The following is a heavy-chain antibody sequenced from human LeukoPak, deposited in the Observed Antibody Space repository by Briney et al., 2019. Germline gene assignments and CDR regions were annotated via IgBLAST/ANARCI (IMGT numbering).Heavy chain of an antibody. CDR3: ARVYGWAWFGPWDFDY. CDR2: INHSGST. J-gene: IGHJ4*01. Sequence: WETLTLTCAAYGGSFSGYYWSWIRQPPGKGLEWIGEINHSGSTNYYPSLKSRVIILVDTSTNQFSLKLRSVTAADATVYYCARVYGWAWFGPWDFDYWGQGTMVTVSS. CDR1: GGSFSGYY. D-gene: IGHD3-10*01. V-gene: IGHV4-34*01.